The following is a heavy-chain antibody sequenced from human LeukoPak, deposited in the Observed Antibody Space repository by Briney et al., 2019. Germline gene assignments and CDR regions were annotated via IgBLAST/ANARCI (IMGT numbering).Heavy chain of an antibody. Sequence: ASVKVSCKVSGYNFADYYMHWVQQAPGKGLEWMGLVDPEDGETIYAEKFQGRVTITADTSTDTAYMELSSLRSEDTAVYYCATHGIYDILTFDYWGQGTLVTVSS. J-gene: IGHJ4*02. D-gene: IGHD3-9*01. V-gene: IGHV1-69-2*01. CDR3: ATHGIYDILTFDY. CDR1: GYNFADYY. CDR2: VDPEDGET.